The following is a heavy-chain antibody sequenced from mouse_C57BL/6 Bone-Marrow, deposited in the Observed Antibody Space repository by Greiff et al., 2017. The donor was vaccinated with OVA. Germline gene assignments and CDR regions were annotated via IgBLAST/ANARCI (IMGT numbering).Heavy chain of an antibody. CDR1: GFTFSSYA. V-gene: IGHV5S21*01. Sequence: DVQLQESGEGLVKPGGSLKLSCAASGFTFSSYAMSWVRQTPEKRLEWVAYISSGGDYIYYADTVKGRFTISRDNARNTLYLQMSSLKSEDTAMYYCARDITTVVATDAMDYWGQGTSVTVSS. J-gene: IGHJ4*01. D-gene: IGHD1-1*01. CDR3: ARDITTVVATDAMDY. CDR2: ISSGGDYI.